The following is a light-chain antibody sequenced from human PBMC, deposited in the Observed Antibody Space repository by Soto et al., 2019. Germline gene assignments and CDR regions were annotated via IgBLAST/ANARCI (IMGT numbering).Light chain of an antibody. V-gene: IGKV1-5*01. Sequence: DIRITKSPATLPASVGDRVTITCRASQRISTWLAWYQHKPGKVPKLLISDASTLDSGVPSRFRGSGFGTEFTLTINSLQPDDFATYYCQHDDRYSGTVGQGTKVDIK. J-gene: IGKJ1*01. CDR1: QRISTW. CDR2: DAS. CDR3: QHDDRYSGT.